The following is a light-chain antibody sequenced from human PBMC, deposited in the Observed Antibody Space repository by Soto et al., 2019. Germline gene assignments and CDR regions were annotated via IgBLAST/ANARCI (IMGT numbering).Light chain of an antibody. CDR3: QQLQSFPLT. V-gene: IGKV1-9*01. CDR1: QAIGNF. CDR2: AAS. Sequence: DVHLTQSPSFLSASVGDGVTITCRASQAIGNFFAWYQQKPGKAPKLLIYAASILHSGVPSRFSGSGSGTEFTLTISSLQPEDFATYYCQQLQSFPLTFGGGTKVEIK. J-gene: IGKJ4*01.